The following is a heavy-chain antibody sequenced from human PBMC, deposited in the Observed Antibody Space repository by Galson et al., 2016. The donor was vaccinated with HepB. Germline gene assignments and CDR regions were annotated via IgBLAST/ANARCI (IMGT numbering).Heavy chain of an antibody. V-gene: IGHV1-2*02. Sequence: SVKVSCKASGYSFSGYYLHWVRQAPGQGPEWMGWISPKSGDTKYVQKFQDRLTMTRDTSSRTAYMELNSLRSADAAVYYCVRSSMPVDTAMFTWYFDLWGRGTLVTVSS. CDR1: GYSFSGYY. D-gene: IGHD5-18*01. CDR2: ISPKSGDT. J-gene: IGHJ2*01. CDR3: VRSSMPVDTAMFTWYFDL.